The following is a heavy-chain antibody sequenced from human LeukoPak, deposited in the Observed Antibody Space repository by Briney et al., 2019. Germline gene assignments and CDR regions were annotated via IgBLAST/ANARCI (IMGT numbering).Heavy chain of an antibody. CDR1: GFTVSSLF. Sequence: GGSLRLSCAASGFTVSSLFMSWFRQAPGKGLQFVSLITGGGGTQYADSVEGRFTISRDNPKNTLFLQMNSLRVEDTAVYYCARGRSTTTIFDYWGQGTLVTVSS. CDR2: ITGGGGT. CDR3: ARGRSTTTIFDY. D-gene: IGHD5-24*01. J-gene: IGHJ4*02. V-gene: IGHV3-53*01.